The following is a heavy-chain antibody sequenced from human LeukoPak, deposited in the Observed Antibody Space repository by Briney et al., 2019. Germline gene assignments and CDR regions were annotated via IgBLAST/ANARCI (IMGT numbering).Heavy chain of an antibody. D-gene: IGHD2-21*02. CDR1: GYTFTSYG. V-gene: IGHV1-18*01. CDR3: ARYRVAYCGGDCYSEWFDP. J-gene: IGHJ5*02. CDR2: ISAYNGNT. Sequence: ASVKVSCKASGYTFTSYGISWVRQAPGQGLEWMGWISAYNGNTNYAQKLQGRVTMTTDTSTSTAYMELRSLRSDDTAVYYCARYRVAYCGGDCYSEWFDPWGQGALVTVSS.